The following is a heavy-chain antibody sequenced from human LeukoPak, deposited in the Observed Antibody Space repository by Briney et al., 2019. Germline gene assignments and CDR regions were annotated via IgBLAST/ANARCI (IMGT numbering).Heavy chain of an antibody. D-gene: IGHD6-19*01. V-gene: IGHV3-23*01. CDR2: ISGSGDGT. CDR1: GFTFSSYA. CDR3: AKDRAVAANTKYFFDY. Sequence: GGSLRLSCAASGFTFSSYAMSWVRQAPGKGLEWVSVISGSGDGTFQADSVKGRFTISRDNSKNMLYLQMNSLRAEDTAVYYCAKDRAVAANTKYFFDYWGQGTLVTVSS. J-gene: IGHJ4*02.